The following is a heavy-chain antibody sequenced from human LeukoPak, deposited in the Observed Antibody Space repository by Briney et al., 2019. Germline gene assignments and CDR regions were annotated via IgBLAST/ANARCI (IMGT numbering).Heavy chain of an antibody. CDR2: IYSGGST. D-gene: IGHD2/OR15-2a*01. CDR3: ARDNSSPFRYYGMDV. V-gene: IGHV3-53*01. J-gene: IGHJ6*02. Sequence: GGSLRLSCAASGFTVSSNYMSWVRQAPGKGLEWVSVIYSGGSTYYADPVKGRFTISRDNSKNTLYLQMNSLRAEDAAVYYCARDNSSPFRYYGMDVWGQGTTVTVSS. CDR1: GFTVSSNY.